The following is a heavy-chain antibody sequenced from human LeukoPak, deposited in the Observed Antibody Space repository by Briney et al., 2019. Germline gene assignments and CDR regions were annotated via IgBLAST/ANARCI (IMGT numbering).Heavy chain of an antibody. J-gene: IGHJ6*02. D-gene: IGHD2/OR15-2a*01. CDR2: IASGGGANR. CDR3: ARIGTTTRGPAGLDV. V-gene: IGHV3-48*03. CDR1: GFTFSSYE. Sequence: GPLRLSCAASGFTFSSYEMNWVRQAPGKGLEWVSYIASGGGANRFYSESVKGRFTISRDNAKNSLYLHMNSLRAEDTGVYYCARIGTTTRGPAGLDVWGQGTTVTVSS.